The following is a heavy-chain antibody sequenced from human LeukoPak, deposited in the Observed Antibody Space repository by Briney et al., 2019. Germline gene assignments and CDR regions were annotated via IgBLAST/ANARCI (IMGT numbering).Heavy chain of an antibody. J-gene: IGHJ4*02. Sequence: PSVKVSCKASGYTFTGYYIHWVRQAPGQGLEWIGWINPNSGGTNYAQKFQGRVTMNRDTSNSTAYMELARLRSDDTAVYYCARTCSNIRCHGFDYWGQGTLVTVSS. CDR3: ARTCSNIRCHGFDY. V-gene: IGHV1-2*02. CDR1: GYTFTGYY. D-gene: IGHD2-2*01. CDR2: INPNSGGT.